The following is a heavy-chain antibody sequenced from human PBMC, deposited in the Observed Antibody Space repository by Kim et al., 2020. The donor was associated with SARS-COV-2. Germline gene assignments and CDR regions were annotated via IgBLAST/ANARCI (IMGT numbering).Heavy chain of an antibody. CDR2: IYYSGST. CDR3: ARAAPTSTTTKIRLVSGPSDTDY. V-gene: IGHV4-61*01. J-gene: IGHJ4*02. CDR1: GGSVSSGSYY. Sequence: SETLSLTCTVSGGSVSSGSYYWSWIRQPPGKGLEWIGYIYYSGSTNYNPSLKSRVTISVDTSKNQFSLKLSSVTAADTAVYYCARAAPTSTTTKIRLVSGPSDTDYWGQGTLGTVSS. D-gene: IGHD1-1*01.